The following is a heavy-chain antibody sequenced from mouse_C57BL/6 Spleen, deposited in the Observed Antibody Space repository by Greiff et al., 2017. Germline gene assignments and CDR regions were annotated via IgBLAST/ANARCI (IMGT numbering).Heavy chain of an antibody. Sequence: EVKLVESGAELVRPGASVKLSCTASGFNIKDDYMHWVKQRPEQGLEWIGWIDPENGDTEYASKFQGKATITADTSSNTAYLQLSSLTSEDTAVYYCTTGLLRVGGQGTLVTVSA. J-gene: IGHJ3*01. CDR1: GFNIKDDY. CDR3: TTGLLRV. CDR2: IDPENGDT. V-gene: IGHV14-4*01. D-gene: IGHD1-1*01.